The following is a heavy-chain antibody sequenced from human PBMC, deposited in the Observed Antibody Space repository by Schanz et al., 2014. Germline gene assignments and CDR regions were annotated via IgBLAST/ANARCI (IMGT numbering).Heavy chain of an antibody. D-gene: IGHD6-19*01. J-gene: IGHJ4*02. Sequence: QVQLVQSGAEVKKPGASVRVSCKVSGYAFTTYGINWVRQAPGQGLEWIGWISAYNGNTNYAQKLQGRVTMTTDTSTSTAYMELRSLRSDDTAVYYCARGGYSSGWYDRDIAHFDYWGQGTLVTVSS. CDR2: ISAYNGNT. CDR3: ARGGYSSGWYDRDIAHFDY. V-gene: IGHV1-18*01. CDR1: GYAFTTYG.